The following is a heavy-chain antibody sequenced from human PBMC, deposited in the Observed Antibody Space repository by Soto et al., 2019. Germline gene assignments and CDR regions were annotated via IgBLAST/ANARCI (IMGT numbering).Heavy chain of an antibody. Sequence: GGSLRLSCAASGFTFSSYAMIWIRQVPGKGLEWVSGLYGSGRGIHYADSVKGRFTISRDNSAYSVYLQMNNLRVEDTAVYYCAKDAVSGDGVWIAHEWGQGTVVTVSS. D-gene: IGHD4-17*01. V-gene: IGHV3-23*01. J-gene: IGHJ4*02. CDR2: LYGSGRGI. CDR1: GFTFSSYA. CDR3: AKDAVSGDGVWIAHE.